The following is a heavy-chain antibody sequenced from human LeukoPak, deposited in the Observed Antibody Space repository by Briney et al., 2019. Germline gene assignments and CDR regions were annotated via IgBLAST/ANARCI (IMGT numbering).Heavy chain of an antibody. CDR1: GFTFSSYW. CDR2: VNSDGSST. CDR3: ARRSSGSPPYYFDY. D-gene: IGHD1-26*01. J-gene: IGHJ4*02. Sequence: GGPLRLSCAASGFTFSSYWMHWVRQAPGKGLVWVSRVNSDGSSTNYADSVKGRFTISRDNTKNTLYLQMNSLRAEDTAIYYCARRSSGSPPYYFDYWGQGTLVTVSS. V-gene: IGHV3-74*01.